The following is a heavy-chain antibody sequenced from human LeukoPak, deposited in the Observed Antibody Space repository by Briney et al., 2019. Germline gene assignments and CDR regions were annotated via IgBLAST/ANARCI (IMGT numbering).Heavy chain of an antibody. CDR1: GFTFSGYE. Sequence: PGGSLRLSCTASGFTFSGYEMNWVRPAPGKGLEWVSYISSSGNSIYYADSVKGRFTISRDNAKNSLYLQMNSLRAEDMAVYYCARGRFGSCWGQGTLVTVSS. CDR3: ARGRFGSC. V-gene: IGHV3-48*03. J-gene: IGHJ1*01. CDR2: ISSSGNSI. D-gene: IGHD6-13*01.